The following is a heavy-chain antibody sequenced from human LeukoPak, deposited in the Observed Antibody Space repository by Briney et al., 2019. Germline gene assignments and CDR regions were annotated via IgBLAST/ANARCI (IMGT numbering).Heavy chain of an antibody. CDR1: GYTFTSDG. CDR3: ARDGTIFGVVNGFDY. CDR2: ISAYNGNT. D-gene: IGHD3-3*01. Sequence: ASVKVSCKASGYTFTSDGISWGRQAPGQGLEWMGWISAYNGNTNYAQKLQGRVTMTTDTSTSTAYMELRSLRSDDTAVYYCARDGTIFGVVNGFDYWGQGTLVTVSS. J-gene: IGHJ4*02. V-gene: IGHV1-18*01.